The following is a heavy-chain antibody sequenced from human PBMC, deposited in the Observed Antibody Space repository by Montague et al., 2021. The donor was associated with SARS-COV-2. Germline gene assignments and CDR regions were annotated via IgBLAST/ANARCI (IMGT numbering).Heavy chain of an antibody. J-gene: IGHJ4*02. Sequence: PALVKPTQTLTLTCTFSGFSLSTSGMCVGWIRQPPGKALEWLARIDWDDDKYYSTSLKTRLTISKDTSKNQVVLTMTNMDPVDTATYYCARETGTTVSLDYWGQGTLVTDSS. CDR1: GFSLSTSGMC. CDR2: IDWDDDK. D-gene: IGHD1-7*01. V-gene: IGHV2-70*11. CDR3: ARETGTTVSLDY.